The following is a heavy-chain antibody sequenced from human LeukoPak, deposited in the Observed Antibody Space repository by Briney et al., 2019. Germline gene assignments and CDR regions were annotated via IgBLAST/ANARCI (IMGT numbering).Heavy chain of an antibody. J-gene: IGHJ5*02. CDR2: IYSGGST. Sequence: GSLRLSCAASGFAFSSCAMSWVRQAPGKGLEWVSVIYSGGSTYYADSVKGRFTISRDASKNTLYLQMNSLRAEDTAVYYCARHSGPGSYNWFDPWGQGTLVTVSS. V-gene: IGHV3-66*04. D-gene: IGHD3-10*01. CDR3: ARHSGPGSYNWFDP. CDR1: GFAFSSCA.